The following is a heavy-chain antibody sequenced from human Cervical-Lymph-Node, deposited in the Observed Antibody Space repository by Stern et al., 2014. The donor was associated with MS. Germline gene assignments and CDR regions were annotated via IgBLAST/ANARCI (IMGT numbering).Heavy chain of an antibody. D-gene: IGHD6-13*01. V-gene: IGHV1-69*01. CDR2: ITPLFGTA. Sequence: VQLVQSGAEVKKPGSSVKVSCKASGDAFTNFDIGWVRQAPGQGPEWLGGITPLFGTANYAQRFQGRVTFTADESTSTTYMNLSSLRSEDTAVYYCARHQGGLAAYWGQGTLVTVSS. J-gene: IGHJ4*02. CDR3: ARHQGGLAAY. CDR1: GDAFTNFD.